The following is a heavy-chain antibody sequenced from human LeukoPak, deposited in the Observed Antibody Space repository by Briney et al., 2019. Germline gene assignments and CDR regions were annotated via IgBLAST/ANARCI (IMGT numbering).Heavy chain of an antibody. D-gene: IGHD2-2*01. J-gene: IGHJ5*02. CDR2: IYYSGST. CDR3: ASEYCSSTSCWDNWFDP. V-gene: IGHV4-30-4*08. CDR1: GGSISSGDYY. Sequence: SETLSLTCTVSGGSISSGDYYWSWIRQPPGKGLEWIGYIYYSGSTYYNPSLKSRVTTSVDTSKNQFSLKLSSVTAADTAVYYCASEYCSSTSCWDNWFDPWGQGTLVTVSS.